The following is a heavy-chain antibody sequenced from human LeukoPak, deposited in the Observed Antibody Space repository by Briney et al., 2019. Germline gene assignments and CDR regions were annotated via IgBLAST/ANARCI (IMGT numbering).Heavy chain of an antibody. CDR1: GGSISSSSYY. Sequence: SETLSLTCTVSGGSISSSSYYWGWIRQPPGKGLEWIGSIYYSGSTYYNPSLKSRVTISVDTSKNQFSLKLSSVTAADTAVYYCASRGPDSSGYYGAFDIWGQGTMVTVSS. CDR2: IYYSGST. D-gene: IGHD3-22*01. V-gene: IGHV4-39*01. CDR3: ASRGPDSSGYYGAFDI. J-gene: IGHJ3*02.